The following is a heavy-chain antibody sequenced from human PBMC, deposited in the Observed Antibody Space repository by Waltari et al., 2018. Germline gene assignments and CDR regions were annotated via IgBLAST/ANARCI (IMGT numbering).Heavy chain of an antibody. CDR1: GFNFSNYE. CDR2: VRPRVTSI. CDR3: ARIGVDFWSGHYYYSYAMDV. V-gene: IGHV3-48*03. D-gene: IGHD3-3*01. J-gene: IGHJ6*02. Sequence: EVQLVESGGGLVEPGGSLRLSCAASGFNFSNYEINWVRQAPGKGVAWVCNVRPRVTSIPDPDSVERTLTISREKAKTSCYVEMNSLVAEDTAVYYCARIGVDFWSGHYYYSYAMDVWGQGTTVTVS.